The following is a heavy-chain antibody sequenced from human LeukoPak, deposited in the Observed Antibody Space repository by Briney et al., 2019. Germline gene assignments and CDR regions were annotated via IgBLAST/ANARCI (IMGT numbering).Heavy chain of an antibody. CDR3: ARDRERAPIDAFDI. V-gene: IGHV1-69*13. J-gene: IGHJ3*02. CDR1: GGTFSSYA. CDR2: IIPIFGIA. Sequence: SVKVSCKASGGTFSSYAISWVRQAPGQGLEWMGGIIPIFGIANYAQKFQGRVTITADESTSTAYMELSSLRSEDTAVYYCARDRERAPIDAFDIWGQGTMVTVSS. D-gene: IGHD1-26*01.